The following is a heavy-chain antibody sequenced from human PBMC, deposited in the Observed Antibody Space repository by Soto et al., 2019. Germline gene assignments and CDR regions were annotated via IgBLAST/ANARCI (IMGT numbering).Heavy chain of an antibody. J-gene: IGHJ4*02. D-gene: IGHD5-18*01. CDR1: GGSFSGYY. CDR3: ARAVDTAMVHLDY. CDR2: INHSGST. V-gene: IGHV4-34*01. Sequence: SETLSLTCAVYGGSFSGYYWSWIRQPPGKGLEWIGEINHSGSTNYNPSLKSRVTITVDTSKNQFSLKLSSVTAADTAVYYCARAVDTAMVHLDYWGQGTLVTVSS.